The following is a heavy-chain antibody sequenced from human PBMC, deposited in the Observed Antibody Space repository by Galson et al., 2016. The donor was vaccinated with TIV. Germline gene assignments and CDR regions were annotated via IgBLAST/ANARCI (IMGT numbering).Heavy chain of an antibody. CDR3: AKDNDWFPPSTGYFDL. CDR2: ISGTGGST. Sequence: LRLSCAASGFTFRSYAMSWFRQAPGKGLEWVSAISGTGGSTYYADSVKGRFTISRDNSKNKLYLQMHSLRAEDTAVYYCAKDNDWFPPSTGYFDLWGRGTLATVSS. CDR1: GFTFRSYA. D-gene: IGHD3-9*01. J-gene: IGHJ2*01. V-gene: IGHV3-23*01.